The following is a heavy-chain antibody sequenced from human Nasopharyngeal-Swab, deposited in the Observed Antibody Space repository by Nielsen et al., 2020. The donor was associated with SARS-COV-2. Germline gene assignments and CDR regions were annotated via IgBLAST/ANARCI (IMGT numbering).Heavy chain of an antibody. J-gene: IGHJ6*03. V-gene: IGHV1-46*01. Sequence: ASVKVSCKASGYTFTSYYMHWVRQAPGQGLEWMGIINPSGGSTSYAQKFQGRVTMTRDTSTSTVYMELSSLRSEDTAVYYCARVREPGYYDSIWDYYMDVWGKGTTVTVSS. CDR1: GYTFTSYY. D-gene: IGHD3-22*01. CDR2: INPSGGST. CDR3: ARVREPGYYDSIWDYYMDV.